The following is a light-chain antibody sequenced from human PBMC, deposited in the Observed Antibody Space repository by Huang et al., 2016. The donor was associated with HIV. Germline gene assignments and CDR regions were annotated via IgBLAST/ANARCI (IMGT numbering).Light chain of an antibody. CDR3: QQSYSSTQT. CDR1: QSISSY. Sequence: DIQMTQSPSSLSASVGDRVTITCRASQSISSYLNWYQQRPGKAPKLLIYAASSLQSGVPSRFSASRSGTDFTLTISSLQPEDFASYYCQQSYSSTQTFGPGTKVDTK. J-gene: IGKJ3*01. V-gene: IGKV1-39*01. CDR2: AAS.